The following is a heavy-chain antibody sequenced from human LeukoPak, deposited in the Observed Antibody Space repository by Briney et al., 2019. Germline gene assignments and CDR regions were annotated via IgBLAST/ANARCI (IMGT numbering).Heavy chain of an antibody. Sequence: PSETLSLTCAVSGGSIINSNWWSWVRQPPGKGLEWIGYIYYSGSTYYNPSLKSRVTISVDTSKNQFSLKLSSVTAADTAVYYCATASTVTPPYYYYYGMDVWGQGTTVTVSS. J-gene: IGHJ6*02. V-gene: IGHV4-4*02. CDR1: GGSIINSNW. CDR3: ATASTVTPPYYYYYGMDV. D-gene: IGHD4-17*01. CDR2: IYYSGST.